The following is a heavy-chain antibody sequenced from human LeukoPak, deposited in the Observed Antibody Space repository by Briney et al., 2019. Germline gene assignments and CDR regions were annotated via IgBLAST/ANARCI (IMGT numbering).Heavy chain of an antibody. CDR2: ISGSGGST. Sequence: GGSLRLSCAASGFTFSSYAMSWVRQAPGKGLEWVSAISGSGGSTYYADSVKGRFTISRDNSKNTLYLQMNSLRAEDTAVYYCAKDRLGGYDIQVNWFDPWGQGTLVTVSS. CDR1: GFTFSSYA. CDR3: AKDRLGGYDIQVNWFDP. V-gene: IGHV3-23*01. J-gene: IGHJ5*02. D-gene: IGHD5-12*01.